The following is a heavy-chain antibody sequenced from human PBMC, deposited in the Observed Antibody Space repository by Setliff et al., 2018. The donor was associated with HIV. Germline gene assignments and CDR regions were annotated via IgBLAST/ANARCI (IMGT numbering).Heavy chain of an antibody. Sequence: GGSLRLSCAASGFTFSIYSMNWVRQAPGKGLEWVSSISSGGGYIYYADSVKGRFSISRDSTKNSLYLQMNSLRAEDTAVYYCARDSGPYYDYVWGTYRPIYFQHWGQGTRVTVS. J-gene: IGHJ1*01. CDR2: ISSGGGYI. D-gene: IGHD3-16*02. CDR1: GFTFSIYS. CDR3: ARDSGPYYDYVWGTYRPIYFQH. V-gene: IGHV3-21*06.